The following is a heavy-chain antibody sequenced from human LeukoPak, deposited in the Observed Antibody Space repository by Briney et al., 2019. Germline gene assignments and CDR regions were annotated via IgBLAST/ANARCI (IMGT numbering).Heavy chain of an antibody. CDR1: GFTFSSYG. CDR2: ISYDGSNK. Sequence: GGSLRLSCAASGFTFSSYGMHWVRQAPGKGLEWVAVISYDGSNKYYADSVKGRFTISSDNSKNTLYLQMNSLRAEDTAVYYCAAGYSSSWYDYWGQGTLVTVSS. D-gene: IGHD6-13*01. V-gene: IGHV3-30*03. J-gene: IGHJ4*02. CDR3: AAGYSSSWYDY.